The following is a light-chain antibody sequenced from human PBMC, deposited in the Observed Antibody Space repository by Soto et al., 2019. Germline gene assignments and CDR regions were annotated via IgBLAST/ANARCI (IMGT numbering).Light chain of an antibody. J-gene: IGKJ1*01. CDR2: GAF. CDR1: QSVSFSY. CDR3: QQYGSSPPWT. Sequence: EIVLTQSPGTLSLSPGERATLSCRASQSVSFSYLAWYKHKPGQAPRLLIYGAFSRATGITDRFSGSGSGTDFTLTISRLEPEDFAVYYCQQYGSSPPWTFGEGTKVEIK. V-gene: IGKV3-20*01.